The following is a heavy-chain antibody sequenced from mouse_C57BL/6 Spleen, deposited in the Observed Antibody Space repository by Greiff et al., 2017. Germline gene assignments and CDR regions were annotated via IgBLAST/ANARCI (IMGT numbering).Heavy chain of an antibody. V-gene: IGHV1-72*01. CDR2: IGPNSGGT. Sequence: QVQLQQPGAELVKPGASVKLSCKASGYTFTSYWMHWVKQRPGRGLEWIGRIGPNSGGTKYNEKFKSKATLTVDKPSSTAYMQLSSLTSEDSAVYYCAISVDYYGSSYDWYFDVWGTGTTVTVAS. J-gene: IGHJ1*03. CDR3: AISVDYYGSSYDWYFDV. CDR1: GYTFTSYW. D-gene: IGHD1-1*01.